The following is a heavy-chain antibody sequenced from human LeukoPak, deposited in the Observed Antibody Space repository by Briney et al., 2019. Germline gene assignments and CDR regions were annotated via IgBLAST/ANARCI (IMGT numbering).Heavy chain of an antibody. D-gene: IGHD5-18*01. CDR2: VDNDGSGK. J-gene: IGHJ4*02. CDR3: ARSQRGYSYGEH. Sequence: GGSLRLSCAASGFSFSNYWMHWVRQVPGKGLVWVSRVDNDGSGKTYADSVKGRFTISRDNAKNTVYLQMNSLRAEDTAVYYCARSQRGYSYGEHWGQGTPVTVSS. V-gene: IGHV3-74*01. CDR1: GFSFSNYW.